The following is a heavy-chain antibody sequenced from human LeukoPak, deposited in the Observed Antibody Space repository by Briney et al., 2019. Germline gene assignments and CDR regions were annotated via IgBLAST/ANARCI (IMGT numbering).Heavy chain of an antibody. D-gene: IGHD2-15*01. CDR2: IRYDGSNK. CDR1: GFTFSSYG. Sequence: GGSLRLSCAASGFTFSSYGMHWVRQAPGKGLEWVAFIRYDGSNKYYADSVKGRFTISRDNSKNTLYLQMNSLRAEDTAVYYCAKDPVLFLNWVDPWGQGTLVTVSS. CDR3: AKDPVLFLNWVDP. V-gene: IGHV3-30*02. J-gene: IGHJ5*02.